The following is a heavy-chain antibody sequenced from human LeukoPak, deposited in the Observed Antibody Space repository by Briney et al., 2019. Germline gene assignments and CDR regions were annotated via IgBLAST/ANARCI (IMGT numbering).Heavy chain of an antibody. CDR2: IYHDGST. J-gene: IGHJ4*02. D-gene: IGHD5-18*01. Sequence: SETLSLTCAVSGGSISSNDWWIWVRQSPEKGLEWIGEIYHDGSTNYNPSLKSRVTISIDTSKNQFSLRLSSVTAADTAVYYCARENDRYGRIDYWGQGTQVTVSS. CDR3: ARENDRYGRIDY. V-gene: IGHV4-4*02. CDR1: GGSISSNDW.